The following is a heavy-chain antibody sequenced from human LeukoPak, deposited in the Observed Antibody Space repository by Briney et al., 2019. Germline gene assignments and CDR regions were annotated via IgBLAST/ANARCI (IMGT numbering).Heavy chain of an antibody. CDR2: INPNSGGT. D-gene: IGHD3-16*02. CDR1: GYTFTGYY. J-gene: IGHJ3*02. CDR3: ARDRAPTYYDDVWGSYRPTDDAFDI. V-gene: IGHV1-2*02. Sequence: ASVKVSCKASGYTFTGYYMHWVRQAPGQGLEWMGWINPNSGGTNYAQKFQGRVTMTRDTSISTAYMELSRLRSDDTAVYYCARDRAPTYYDDVWGSYRPTDDAFDIWGQGTMVTVSS.